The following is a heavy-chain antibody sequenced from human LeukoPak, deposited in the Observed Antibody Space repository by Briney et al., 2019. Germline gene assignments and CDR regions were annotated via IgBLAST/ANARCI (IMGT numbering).Heavy chain of an antibody. Sequence: GGSLRLSCAASGFTFSSYTINWVRQAPGKGLEWISSITRADSKYYADSVKGRFAISRDNTEKLLHLQMNGLRAEDTAVYYCARDAPITMIRGVITYWGQGTLVTVSS. CDR3: ARDAPITMIRGVITY. CDR1: GFTFSSYT. CDR2: ITRADSK. V-gene: IGHV3-48*04. J-gene: IGHJ4*02. D-gene: IGHD3-10*01.